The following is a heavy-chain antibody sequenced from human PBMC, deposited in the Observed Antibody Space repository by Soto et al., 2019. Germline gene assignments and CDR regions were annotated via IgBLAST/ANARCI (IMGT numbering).Heavy chain of an antibody. D-gene: IGHD3-22*01. CDR2: INPSGGST. J-gene: IGHJ3*01. CDR3: ARAFFYQGSDSRGYSFDAFDF. V-gene: IGHV1-46*01. Sequence: ASVKVSCKASGYTFTSYYMHWVRQAPGQGLEWMGIINPSGGSTSYAQKFQGRVTMTRDTSTSTVYMELSSLRSEDTAVYYCARAFFYQGSDSRGYSFDAFDFWGPGTLVTVSS. CDR1: GYTFTSYY.